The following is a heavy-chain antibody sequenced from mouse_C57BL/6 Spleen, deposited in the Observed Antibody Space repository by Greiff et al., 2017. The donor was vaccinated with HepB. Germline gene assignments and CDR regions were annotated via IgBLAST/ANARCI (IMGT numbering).Heavy chain of an antibody. V-gene: IGHV1-26*01. D-gene: IGHD2-2*01. CDR3: ARWGYGYSLYAMDY. Sequence: EVQLQQSGPELVKPGASVKISCKASGYTFTDYYMNWVKQSHGKSLEWIGDINPNNGGTSYNQKFKGKATLTVDKSSSTAYMELRSLTSEDSAVYYCARWGYGYSLYAMDYWGQGTSVTVSS. J-gene: IGHJ4*01. CDR2: INPNNGGT. CDR1: GYTFTDYY.